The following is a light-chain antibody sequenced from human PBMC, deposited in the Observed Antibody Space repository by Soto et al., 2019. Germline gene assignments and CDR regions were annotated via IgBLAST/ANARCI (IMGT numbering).Light chain of an antibody. CDR3: QQSCSAPYI. Sequence: DTPMTQSPSSLSASVGDRVTITCRASQSIHNYSSWYQQKPGMAPKLLIFASSRLLSGVPSRFSGSASGTDFTLTISSLQPEDFATDYCQQSCSAPYIFGQGTKLEIK. J-gene: IGKJ2*01. CDR1: QSIHNY. CDR2: ASS. V-gene: IGKV1-39*01.